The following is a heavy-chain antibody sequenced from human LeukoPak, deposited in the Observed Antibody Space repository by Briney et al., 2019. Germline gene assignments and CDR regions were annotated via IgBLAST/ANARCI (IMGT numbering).Heavy chain of an antibody. D-gene: IGHD3-22*01. CDR2: MNPNSGNT. Sequence: ASVKVSCKASGYTFTSYDINWVRQATGQGLEWMGWMNPNSGNTGYAQKFQGRVTMTRNTSISTAYMELSSLRSEDTAVYYCASRYYYDSSGYLYYYGMDVWGRGTTVTVSS. J-gene: IGHJ6*02. V-gene: IGHV1-8*01. CDR1: GYTFTSYD. CDR3: ASRYYYDSSGYLYYYGMDV.